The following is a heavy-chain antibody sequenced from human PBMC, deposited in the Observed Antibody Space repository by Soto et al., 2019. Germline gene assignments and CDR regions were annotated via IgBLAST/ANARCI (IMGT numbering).Heavy chain of an antibody. CDR1: GYTFTSYV. CDR3: ASYREQLVLYGMDV. Sequence: QVQLVQSGAEVKKPGASVKVSCKASGYTFTSYVISWVRQAPGQGLEWMGWISAYNGNTNYAQKLQGRVTMTTDTSTSTAYLELRSLRSDDTAVYYCASYREQLVLYGMDVWGQGTTVTVSS. J-gene: IGHJ6*02. CDR2: ISAYNGNT. V-gene: IGHV1-18*01. D-gene: IGHD6-13*01.